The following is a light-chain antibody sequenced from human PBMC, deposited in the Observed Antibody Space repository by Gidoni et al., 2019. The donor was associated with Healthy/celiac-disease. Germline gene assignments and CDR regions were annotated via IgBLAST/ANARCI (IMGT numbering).Light chain of an antibody. V-gene: IGKV4-1*01. CDR1: QSVLYSSNNTNY. CDR2: WAS. CDR3: QQYYSSPLT. Sequence: DIVMTQSPDSLAVSLGERATINCKSSQSVLYSSNNTNYLAWYQQKPVQPPKLLIYWASTRESGVPDRFSGSGSGTDFTLTISSLQSEDVAVYYCQQYYSSPLTFXRXTKVEIK. J-gene: IGKJ1*01.